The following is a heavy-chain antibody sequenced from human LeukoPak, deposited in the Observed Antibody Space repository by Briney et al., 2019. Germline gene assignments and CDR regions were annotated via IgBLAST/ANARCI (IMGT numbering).Heavy chain of an antibody. CDR2: ISSSGSTI. CDR3: ALVSSSWYTHGY. J-gene: IGHJ4*02. CDR1: GFTFSSYE. Sequence: PGGSLRLPCAASGFTFSSYEMNWVRQAPGKGLEWVSYISSSGSTIYYADSVKGRFTISRDNAKNSLYLQMNSLRAEDTAVYYCALVSSSWYTHGYWGQGTLVTVSS. V-gene: IGHV3-48*03. D-gene: IGHD6-13*01.